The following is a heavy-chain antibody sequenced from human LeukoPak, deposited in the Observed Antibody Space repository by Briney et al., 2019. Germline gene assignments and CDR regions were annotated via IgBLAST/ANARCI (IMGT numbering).Heavy chain of an antibody. V-gene: IGHV4-59*01. CDR3: ARDQAHYDILTGYYNWFDP. Sequence: ASETLSLTCTVSGGSISSYYWSWIRQPPGKGLEWIGYIYYSGSTNYNPSLKSRVTISVDTSKNQFSLKLSSVTAADTAVYYCARDQAHYDILTGYYNWFDPWGQGTPVTVSS. J-gene: IGHJ5*02. D-gene: IGHD3-9*01. CDR1: GGSISSYY. CDR2: IYYSGST.